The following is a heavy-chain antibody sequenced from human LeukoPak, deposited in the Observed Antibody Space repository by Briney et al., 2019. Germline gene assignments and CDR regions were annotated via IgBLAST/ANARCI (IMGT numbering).Heavy chain of an antibody. CDR1: GYTLTELS. Sequence: ASVKVSCKVSGYTLTELSMHWVRQAPGQGLEWMGWMNPNSGNTGYAQKFQGRVTMTRNTSISTAYMELSSLRSEDTAVYYCARGRIAAARGDYWGQGTLVTVSS. D-gene: IGHD6-13*01. CDR3: ARGRIAAARGDY. V-gene: IGHV1-8*01. J-gene: IGHJ4*02. CDR2: MNPNSGNT.